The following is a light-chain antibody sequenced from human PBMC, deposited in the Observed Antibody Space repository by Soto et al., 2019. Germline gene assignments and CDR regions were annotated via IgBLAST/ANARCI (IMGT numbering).Light chain of an antibody. CDR3: QQYGSSPRT. V-gene: IGKV3-20*01. CDR2: GAS. Sequence: EIVLTQSPGTLSPSPGERATLSCRTSQSVSSSYLAWYQQKPGQAPRLLIYGASSRATGIPDRFSGSGSGTDFTLTISRLEPEDFAAYYCQQYGSSPRTFGQGTKVDIK. J-gene: IGKJ1*01. CDR1: QSVSSSY.